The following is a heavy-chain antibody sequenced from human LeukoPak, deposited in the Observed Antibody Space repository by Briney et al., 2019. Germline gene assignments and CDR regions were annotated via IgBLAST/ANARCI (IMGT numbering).Heavy chain of an antibody. CDR2: IYYSGST. D-gene: IGHD6-13*01. J-gene: IGHJ4*02. V-gene: IGHV4-59*01. CDR1: GGSISSYY. CDR3: ARLYSSSHAFSY. Sequence: SETLSLTWTVSGGSISSYYWSWIRQPPGKGLEWIGYIYYSGSTNYNPSLKSRVTISVDTSKNQFSLKLSSVTAADTAVYYCARLYSSSHAFSYWGQGTLVTVSS.